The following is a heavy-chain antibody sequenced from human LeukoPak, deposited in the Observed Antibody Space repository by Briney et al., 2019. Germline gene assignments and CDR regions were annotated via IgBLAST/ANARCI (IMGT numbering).Heavy chain of an antibody. D-gene: IGHD3-9*01. Sequence: ASVKVSCKASGYTFTSYGISWVRQAPGQGLEWMGWINPNSGGTNYAQKFQGRVTMTRDTSISTAYMELSRLRSDDTAVYYCARDLLSYDILTGYTPDYWGQGTLVTVSS. CDR2: INPNSGGT. V-gene: IGHV1-2*02. CDR1: GYTFTSYG. CDR3: ARDLLSYDILTGYTPDY. J-gene: IGHJ4*02.